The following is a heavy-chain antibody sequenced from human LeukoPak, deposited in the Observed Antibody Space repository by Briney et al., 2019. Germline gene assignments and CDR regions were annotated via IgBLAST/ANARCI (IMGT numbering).Heavy chain of an antibody. CDR3: ARRSGVAVAGAFDY. Sequence: GGSLRLSCTVSGFTLSSYEMSWIRQAPGKGLEWVSSIDYSGGSSYYADSVKGRFTISREDSKNTLYLQLNSLRAEDTAVYFCARRSGVAVAGAFDYWGQGTLVTVSS. D-gene: IGHD6-19*01. J-gene: IGHJ4*02. CDR1: GFTLSSYE. V-gene: IGHV3-23*01. CDR2: IDYSGGSS.